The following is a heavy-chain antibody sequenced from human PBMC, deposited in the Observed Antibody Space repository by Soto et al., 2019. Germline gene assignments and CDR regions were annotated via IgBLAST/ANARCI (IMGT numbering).Heavy chain of an antibody. D-gene: IGHD6-19*01. J-gene: IGHJ4*02. CDR1: GGTFSSYA. V-gene: IGHV1-69*12. Sequence: QVQLVQSGAEVKKPGSSVKVSCKASGGTFSSYAISWVRQAPGQGLEWMGGIIPIFGTANYAQKFQGRVTITADESTSTAYMELSSLRSEDTAVYCCARGIGLTIAVAGYYFDYWGQGTLVTVSS. CDR3: ARGIGLTIAVAGYYFDY. CDR2: IIPIFGTA.